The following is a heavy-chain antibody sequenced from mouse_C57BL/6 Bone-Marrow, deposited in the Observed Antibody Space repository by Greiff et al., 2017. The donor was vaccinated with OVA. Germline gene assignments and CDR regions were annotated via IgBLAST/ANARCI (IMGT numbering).Heavy chain of an antibody. D-gene: IGHD1-1*01. J-gene: IGHJ2*01. V-gene: IGHV1-63*01. CDR3: ARSRYYGSSLYYFDY. CDR2: IYPGGGYT. CDR1: GYTFTNYW. Sequence: VQLQQSGAELVRPGTSVKMSCKASGYTFTNYWIGWAKQRPGHGLEWIGDIYPGGGYTNYNEKFKGKATLTADKSSSTAYMQFSSLTSEDSAIYYCARSRYYGSSLYYFDYWGQGTTLTVSS.